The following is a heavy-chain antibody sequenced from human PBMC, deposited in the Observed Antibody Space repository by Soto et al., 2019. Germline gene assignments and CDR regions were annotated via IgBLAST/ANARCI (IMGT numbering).Heavy chain of an antibody. CDR2: MNQNGGEI. V-gene: IGHV3-7*05. Sequence: EVQLVESGGGLVQPGGSLRLSCTVSGFTFGDFWMTWVRQAPGKGLEWVANMNQNGGEIYYADSVRGRFVISRDNAKNSLFLQMNSLSAEDTALYYLASQRISYPMDVWGQGTTVTVSS. J-gene: IGHJ6*02. CDR1: GFTFGDFW. CDR3: ASQRISYPMDV.